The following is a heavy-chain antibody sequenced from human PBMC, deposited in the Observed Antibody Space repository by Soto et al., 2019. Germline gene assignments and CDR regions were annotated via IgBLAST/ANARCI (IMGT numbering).Heavy chain of an antibody. CDR1: GVSISSNYY. Sequence: QVLLQESGPGLVQPSGTLSLSCAVSGVSISSNYYWGWVRQPPGKGLEWLGDISHIGSVNYSPSLMCRVTISMDRSENQFSLKLHSVTPADTAVYYCVRSFGWYAIDYWGQGTLVIVSS. J-gene: IGHJ4*02. CDR2: ISHIGSV. CDR3: VRSFGWYAIDY. V-gene: IGHV4-4*02. D-gene: IGHD6-19*01.